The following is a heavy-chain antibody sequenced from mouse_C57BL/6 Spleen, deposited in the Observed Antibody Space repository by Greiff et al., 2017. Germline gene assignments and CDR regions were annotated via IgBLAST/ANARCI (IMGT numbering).Heavy chain of an antibody. CDR2: INPYNGGT. V-gene: IGHV1-19*01. CDR3: ARSPHITTGVAGGYFGY. Sequence: VQLQQSGPVLVKPGASVKMSCKASGYTFTDYYMNWVKQSHGKSLEWIGVINPYNGGTSYNQKFKGKATLTVDKSSSTAYMELNSLTSEDSAVYYCARSPHITTGVAGGYFGYWGQGTTLTVSS. D-gene: IGHD1-1*01. CDR1: GYTFTDYY. J-gene: IGHJ2*01.